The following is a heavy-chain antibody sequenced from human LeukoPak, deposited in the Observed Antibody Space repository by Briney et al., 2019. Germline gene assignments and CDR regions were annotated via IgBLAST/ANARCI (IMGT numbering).Heavy chain of an antibody. CDR3: ARALGGYFDY. J-gene: IGHJ4*02. CDR1: GFTFSRYW. CDR2: IKQDGSEK. V-gene: IGHV3-7*01. D-gene: IGHD4-23*01. Sequence: GGSLRLSCAASGFTFSRYWMTWVRQAPGKGLEWVANIKQDGSEKYYVDSVKGRFTISRDNAKNSLYLQMNSLRAEDTAVYYCARALGGYFDYWGQGTLVTVSS.